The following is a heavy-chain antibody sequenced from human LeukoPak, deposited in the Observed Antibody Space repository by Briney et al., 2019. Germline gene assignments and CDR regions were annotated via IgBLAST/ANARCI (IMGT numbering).Heavy chain of an antibody. V-gene: IGHV4-34*01. CDR2: INHSGST. CDR3: ARGRGIAAREFDY. J-gene: IGHJ4*02. CDR1: GGSFSGYY. Sequence: SETLSLTCAVYGGSFSGYYWSWIRQPPGKGLEWIGEINHSGSTNYNPSLKSRVTISVDTSKNQFSLKLSSVTAADTAVYYCARGRGIAAREFDYWGQGTLVTVSS. D-gene: IGHD6-6*01.